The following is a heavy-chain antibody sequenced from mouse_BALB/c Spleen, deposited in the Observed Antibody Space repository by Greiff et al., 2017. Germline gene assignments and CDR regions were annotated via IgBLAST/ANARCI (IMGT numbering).Heavy chain of an antibody. D-gene: IGHD2-1*01. J-gene: IGHJ4*01. CDR2: ISNGGGST. CDR1: GFTFSSYT. Sequence: EVQLVESGGGLVQPGGSLKLSCAASGFTFSSYTMSWVRQTPEKRLEWVAYISNGGGSTYYPDTVKGRFTISRDNAKNTLYLQMSSLKSEDTAMYYCARLYGNYDAMDYWGQGTSVTVSS. V-gene: IGHV5-12-2*01. CDR3: ARLYGNYDAMDY.